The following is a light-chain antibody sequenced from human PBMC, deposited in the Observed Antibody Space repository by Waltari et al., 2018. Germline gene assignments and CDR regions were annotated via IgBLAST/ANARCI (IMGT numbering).Light chain of an antibody. CDR1: QSVGRY. J-gene: IGKJ1*01. Sequence: GRASQSVGRYLAWYQQKPGQAPRLLIYDASTRTTGIPDRFSGSGSGTDFSLTISRLESEDFAVYYCQKYVNLPATFGQGTKVEIK. CDR3: QKYVNLPAT. CDR2: DAS. V-gene: IGKV3-20*01.